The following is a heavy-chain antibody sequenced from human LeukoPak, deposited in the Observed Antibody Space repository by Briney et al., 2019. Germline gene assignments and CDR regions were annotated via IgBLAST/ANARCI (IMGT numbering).Heavy chain of an antibody. V-gene: IGHV3-23*01. Sequence: GGSLRLSCAASGFTFSSYAMSWVRQAPGKGLEWVSAISGSGGTTYYADSVKGRFTISRDNSKNTLYLQMNSLRAEDTAVYYCAKVMGFGIEVEYWGQGTLVTVSS. CDR1: GFTFSSYA. CDR2: ISGSGGTT. CDR3: AKVMGFGIEVEY. D-gene: IGHD3-22*01. J-gene: IGHJ4*02.